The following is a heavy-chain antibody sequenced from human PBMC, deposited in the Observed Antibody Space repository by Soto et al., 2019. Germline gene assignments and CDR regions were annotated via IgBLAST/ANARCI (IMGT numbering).Heavy chain of an antibody. D-gene: IGHD1-1*01. J-gene: IGHJ6*03. V-gene: IGHV3-11*01. CDR3: AGARLEYTSFLNSYYYMDV. Sequence: GGSLRLSCAASGFTFSDYYMSWIRQAPGKGLEWVSYISSSGSTIYYADSVKGRFTISRDNAKNSLYLQMNSLRAEDTAVYYCAGARLEYTSFLNSYYYMDVWGKGTTVTVSS. CDR2: ISSSGSTI. CDR1: GFTFSDYY.